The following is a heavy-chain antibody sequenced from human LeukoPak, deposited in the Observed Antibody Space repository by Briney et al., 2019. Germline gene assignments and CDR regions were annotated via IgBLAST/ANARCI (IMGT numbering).Heavy chain of an antibody. J-gene: IGHJ4*02. D-gene: IGHD3-22*01. CDR3: TTRLLYDSSGYYHLVY. V-gene: IGHV3-15*01. Sequence: GGSLRLSCAASGFTFSNAWMSWVRQAPGKGLEWVGRIKSKTDGGTTDYAAPVKGRFTISRDDSKNTLYLQMNSLKTEDTAVYYCTTRLLYDSSGYYHLVYWGQGTLVTVSS. CDR1: GFTFSNAW. CDR2: IKSKTDGGTT.